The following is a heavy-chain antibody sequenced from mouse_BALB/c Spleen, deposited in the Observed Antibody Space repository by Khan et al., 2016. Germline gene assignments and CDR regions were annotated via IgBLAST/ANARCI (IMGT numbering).Heavy chain of an antibody. CDR2: IDPANGKT. CDR3: AMSAAY. V-gene: IGHV14-3*02. D-gene: IGHD6-1*01. Sequence: VQLQQSGAELVKPGASVKLSCTASGFNIKDTYMHWVKQRPEQGLEWIGRIDPANGKTNYGPTFQGKSTITEATSSSPADLQVRRLSTEDPAVYYCAMSAAYWGQGALVTVSA. CDR1: GFNIKDTY. J-gene: IGHJ3*01.